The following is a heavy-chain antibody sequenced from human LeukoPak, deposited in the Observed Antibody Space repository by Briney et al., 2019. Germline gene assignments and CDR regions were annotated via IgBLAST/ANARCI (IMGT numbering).Heavy chain of an antibody. CDR3: ARKYCSSTSCYYYYGMDV. CDR2: MNPNSGNT. Sequence: ASVKVSCKASGYTFTSYDINWVRQATGQGLEWMGWMNPNSGNTGYAQKFQGRVTITRNTSISTAYMELSSLRSEDTAVYYCARKYCSSTSCYYYYGMDVWGQGTTVTVSS. V-gene: IGHV1-8*01. D-gene: IGHD2-2*01. CDR1: GYTFTSYD. J-gene: IGHJ6*02.